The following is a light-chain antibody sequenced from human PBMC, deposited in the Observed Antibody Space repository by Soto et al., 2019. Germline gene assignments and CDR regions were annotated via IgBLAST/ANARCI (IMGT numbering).Light chain of an antibody. CDR2: DAS. CDR1: QSVTSN. V-gene: IGKV3-11*01. J-gene: IGKJ3*01. CDR3: QQRSNWPLT. Sequence: IVLTQSPVPLPLSPGARATLSCRASQSVTSNLAQYQQKPGQAPKLLIYDASTRATGIPARFSGIGSGTDVTLTISSLEPEDFAVDSGQQRSNWPLTFGPETKVDIK.